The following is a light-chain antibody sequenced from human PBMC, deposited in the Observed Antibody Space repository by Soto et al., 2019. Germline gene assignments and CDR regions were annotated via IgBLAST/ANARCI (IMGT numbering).Light chain of an antibody. V-gene: IGKV3-15*01. J-gene: IGKJ1*01. CDR2: DAS. Sequence: ILMTQSPATLSVSPGERATLSCRASQSVSNNLAWYQQKPGQAPRLLIYDASTMATGIPARFSGSGSGTEFTLTISGLQSEDFAVYYCQQYNNWPPWTSGQGTKVEIK. CDR3: QQYNNWPPWT. CDR1: QSVSNN.